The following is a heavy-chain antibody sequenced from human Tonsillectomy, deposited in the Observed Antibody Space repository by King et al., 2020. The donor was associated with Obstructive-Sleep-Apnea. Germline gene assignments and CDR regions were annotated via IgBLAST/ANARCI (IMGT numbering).Heavy chain of an antibody. D-gene: IGHD1-26*01. V-gene: IGHV5-51*01. CDR3: ASQPSGASYWYFDL. J-gene: IGHJ2*01. CDR2: IYPGDSDT. Sequence: QLVQSGAEVKKPGESLKISCKGSGYSFTSYWIGWVRPMPRKSLGGVGIIYPGDSDTRYSPSFQGQGTISADKSISPAYLQWGRLKASDTAMYYCASQPSGASYWYFDLWGRGTLVTVSS. CDR1: GYSFTSYW.